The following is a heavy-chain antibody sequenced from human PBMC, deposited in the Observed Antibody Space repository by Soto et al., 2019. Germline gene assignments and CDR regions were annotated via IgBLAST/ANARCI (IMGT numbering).Heavy chain of an antibody. Sequence: EVQLVESGGGLVKPGGSLRLSCAASGFTFSSYSMNWVRQAPGKGLECVSSISSSSSYIYYADSVKGRFTISRDNAKNSLYLQMNSLRAEDTAVYYCARRMITFGGVIVIDAFDIWGQGTMVTVSS. D-gene: IGHD3-16*02. CDR2: ISSSSSYI. V-gene: IGHV3-21*01. CDR3: ARRMITFGGVIVIDAFDI. J-gene: IGHJ3*02. CDR1: GFTFSSYS.